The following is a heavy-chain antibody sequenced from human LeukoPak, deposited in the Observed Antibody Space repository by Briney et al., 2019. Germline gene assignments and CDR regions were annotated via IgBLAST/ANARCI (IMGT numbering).Heavy chain of an antibody. Sequence: GGSLRLSCAASGFTFSTFEMHWVRQAPGKGLEWASYISSSGSTIYYADSVEGRFTISRGNAKNSLYLQMNSLRAEDTAVYYCARDGKGRNRIGYYFDYWGQGTLVTVSS. CDR1: GFTFSTFE. V-gene: IGHV3-48*03. J-gene: IGHJ4*02. CDR3: ARDGKGRNRIGYYFDY. CDR2: ISSSGSTI.